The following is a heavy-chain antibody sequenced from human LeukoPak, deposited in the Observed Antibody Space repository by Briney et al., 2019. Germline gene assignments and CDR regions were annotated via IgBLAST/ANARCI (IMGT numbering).Heavy chain of an antibody. Sequence: GGSLRLSCAASGFTFSSYGMHWVRQAPGKGLEWVAVISYDGSNKYYADSVKGRFTISRDNSKNTLYLQMNSLRAEDTAVYYCAKDRGSSGWLGNYFDYWGQGTLVTVSS. CDR2: ISYDGSNK. D-gene: IGHD6-19*01. J-gene: IGHJ4*02. V-gene: IGHV3-30*18. CDR3: AKDRGSSGWLGNYFDY. CDR1: GFTFSSYG.